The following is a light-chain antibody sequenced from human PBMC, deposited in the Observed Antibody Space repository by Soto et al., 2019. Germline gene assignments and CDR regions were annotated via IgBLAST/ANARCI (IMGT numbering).Light chain of an antibody. Sequence: DIQMTQSPSTLSASVGDRVTITCRASQSISIWLAWYQQKPGKAPKLLIYRASALERGVPSRFTGSGSGTEFTLTISSLQPDDFAIYFCQQYNTDSHTFGQGTKVDIK. CDR3: QQYNTDSHT. CDR2: RAS. J-gene: IGKJ2*01. V-gene: IGKV1-5*03. CDR1: QSISIW.